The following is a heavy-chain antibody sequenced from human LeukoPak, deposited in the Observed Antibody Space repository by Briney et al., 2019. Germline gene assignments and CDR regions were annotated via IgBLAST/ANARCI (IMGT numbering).Heavy chain of an antibody. CDR1: GFTFSSYW. CDR2: IKQDGSEK. CDR3: ITFIVGLELRPFDY. Sequence: PGGSLRLSCAASGFTFSSYWMSWVRQAPGKGLEWVANIKQDGSEKYYVDSVKDRFTISRDNAKNSLYLQMNSLRAEDTAVYYCITFIVGLELRPFDYWGQGTLVTVSS. D-gene: IGHD3/OR15-3a*01. V-gene: IGHV3-7*01. J-gene: IGHJ4*02.